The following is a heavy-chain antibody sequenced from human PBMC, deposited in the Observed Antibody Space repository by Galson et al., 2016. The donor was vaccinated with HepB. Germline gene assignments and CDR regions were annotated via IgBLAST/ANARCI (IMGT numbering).Heavy chain of an antibody. CDR2: ISWNSNSV. J-gene: IGHJ4*02. Sequence: SLRLSCAASGFTFDDFAMHWVRQVPGKGLEWVSGISWNSNSVNYAGSVKGRFTISRDNAKNSLYLQMNNLRVEDTAFYYFSKATGLYSNSGGTFEYWGQGTLGTVSS. CDR1: GFTFDDFA. CDR3: SKATGLYSNSGGTFEY. V-gene: IGHV3-9*01. D-gene: IGHD6-6*01.